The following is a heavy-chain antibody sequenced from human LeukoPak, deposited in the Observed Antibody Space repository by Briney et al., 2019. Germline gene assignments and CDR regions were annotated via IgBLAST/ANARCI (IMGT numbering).Heavy chain of an antibody. J-gene: IGHJ4*02. D-gene: IGHD3-22*01. CDR2: IRYDGSNK. V-gene: IGHV3-30*02. CDR1: GFTFSSYG. CDR3: AKDYYDSSGSGLGIGY. Sequence: GGSLRLSCAASGFTFSSYGMHWVRQAPGKWLGWVAFIRYDGSNKYYADSVKGRFTISRDNSKNTLYLQMNSLRAEDTAVYYCAKDYYDSSGSGLGIGYWGQGTLVTVSS.